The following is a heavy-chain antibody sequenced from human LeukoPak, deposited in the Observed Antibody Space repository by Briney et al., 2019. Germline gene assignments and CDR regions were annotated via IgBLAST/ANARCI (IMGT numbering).Heavy chain of an antibody. D-gene: IGHD3-22*01. V-gene: IGHV4-34*01. CDR3: ARGLDYYDSSGYRLPALGY. Sequence: SETLSLTCAVYGGSFSGYYWTWIRKPPGKGLEWIAEINHSGSTNYNSSLKSRVTISVDTSKNQFSLKLSSVTAADTAVYYCARGLDYYDSSGYRLPALGYWGQGTLVTVSS. J-gene: IGHJ4*02. CDR1: GGSFSGYY. CDR2: INHSGST.